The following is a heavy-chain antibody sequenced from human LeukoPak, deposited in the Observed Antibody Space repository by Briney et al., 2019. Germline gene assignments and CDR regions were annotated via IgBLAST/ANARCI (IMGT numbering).Heavy chain of an antibody. V-gene: IGHV3-30*18. Sequence: GRSLRLSCAASGFTFSSYGMHWVRQAPGKGLEWVAVISYDGSNKYYADSVKGRFTISRDNSKSTLYLQMNSLRAEDTAMYYCAKGPSLRYFDWLPRDPWGQGTLVTVSS. CDR3: AKGPSLRYFDWLPRDP. CDR1: GFTFSSYG. CDR2: ISYDGSNK. J-gene: IGHJ5*02. D-gene: IGHD3-9*01.